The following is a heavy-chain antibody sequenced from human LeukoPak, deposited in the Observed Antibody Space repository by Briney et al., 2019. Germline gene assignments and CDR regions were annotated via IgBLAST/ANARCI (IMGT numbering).Heavy chain of an antibody. V-gene: IGHV3-48*04. D-gene: IGHD3-22*01. CDR3: ARDKYYYDSSGYRKFPFDY. CDR1: GFTFSSYW. J-gene: IGHJ4*02. CDR2: ISSSGSTI. Sequence: PGGSLRLSCAASGFTFSSYWMSWVRQAPGKGLEWVSYISSSGSTIYYADSVKGRFTISRDNAKNSLYLQMNSLRAEDTAVYYCARDKYYYDSSGYRKFPFDYWGQGTLVTVSS.